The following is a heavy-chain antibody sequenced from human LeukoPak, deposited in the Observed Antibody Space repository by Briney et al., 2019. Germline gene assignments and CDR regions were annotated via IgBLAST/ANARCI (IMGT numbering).Heavy chain of an antibody. CDR2: IISIFCTA. CDR1: RGTFSSYA. CDR3: ASGSPPSSSYYDFWSGYPLDY. Sequence: WASVPVSCKASRGTFSSYAIRWLRQPPGQGLEWMGGIISIFCTANYAQKFQGRVTITTDESTSTAYMELSSLRSEDTAVYYCASGSPPSSSYYDFWSGYPLDYWGQGTLVTVSS. D-gene: IGHD3-3*01. J-gene: IGHJ4*02. V-gene: IGHV1-69*05.